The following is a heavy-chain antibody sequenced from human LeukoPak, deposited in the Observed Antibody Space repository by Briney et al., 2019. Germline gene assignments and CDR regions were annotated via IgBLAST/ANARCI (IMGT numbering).Heavy chain of an antibody. CDR1: GLTFSSYG. D-gene: IGHD3-10*01. Sequence: GGSLRLSCAASGLTFSSYGMHWVRQAPGKGLEWVAVMSYDGRNKDYADSVKGRFTISRDNSKNTLYLQMNSLRAEDTAVYYCAKDRYGSGIGYFDYWGQGTLVTVSS. CDR3: AKDRYGSGIGYFDY. V-gene: IGHV3-30*18. J-gene: IGHJ4*02. CDR2: MSYDGRNK.